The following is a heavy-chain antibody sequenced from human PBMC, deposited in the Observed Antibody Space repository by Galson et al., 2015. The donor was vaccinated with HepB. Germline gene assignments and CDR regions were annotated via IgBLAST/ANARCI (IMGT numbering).Heavy chain of an antibody. CDR1: GFAFSSYG. J-gene: IGHJ2*01. CDR3: AKDLLHQGWYFDL. CDR2: ISFDGSDK. Sequence: SLRLSCAASGFAFSSYGMYWVRQAPGKGLEWVALISFDGSDKDCADSVKGRFTISRDNSNNTLYLQMNSLRAEDTAVYYCAKDLLHQGWYFDLWGRGTLVTVSS. V-gene: IGHV3-30*18. D-gene: IGHD1-26*01.